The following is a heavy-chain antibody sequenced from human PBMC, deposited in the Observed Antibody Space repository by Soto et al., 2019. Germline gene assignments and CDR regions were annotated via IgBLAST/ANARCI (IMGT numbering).Heavy chain of an antibody. CDR2: ISYDGSFV. V-gene: IGHV3-30*18. J-gene: IGHJ6*02. CDR1: GFTFRDYG. D-gene: IGHD1-1*01. CDR3: AKERGRNRNFAMDV. Sequence: PGGALRLSCVVSGFTFRDYGFPLGRPAPGKGLDWVAAISYDGSFVYYADSVRGRFTISRDNSRNTLDLQMNTLRHEDTAVYYCAKERGRNRNFAMDVWGQGTSVT.